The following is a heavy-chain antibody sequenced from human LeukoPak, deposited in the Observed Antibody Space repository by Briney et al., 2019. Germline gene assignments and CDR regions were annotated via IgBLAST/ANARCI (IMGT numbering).Heavy chain of an antibody. CDR2: IIPIFGTA. D-gene: IGHD6-13*01. V-gene: IGHV1-69*06. CDR1: GGTFSSYA. Sequence: SVKVSCKASGGTFSSYAIIWVRQAPGQGLEWMGGIIPIFGTANYAQKFQGRVTITADKSTSTAYMELSSLRSEDTAVYYCARVRYSSSWRTFDPWGQGTLVTVSS. CDR3: ARVRYSSSWRTFDP. J-gene: IGHJ5*02.